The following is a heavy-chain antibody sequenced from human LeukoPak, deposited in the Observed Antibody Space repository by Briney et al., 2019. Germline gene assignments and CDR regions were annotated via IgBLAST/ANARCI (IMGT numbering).Heavy chain of an antibody. CDR3: ARGDTTVTIDSGLGY. D-gene: IGHD4-17*01. J-gene: IGHJ4*02. Sequence: ASVKVSCKASGYTFTGYYMHWVRQAPGQGLEWMGWINPNSGGTNYAQKFQGRVTMTRDTSISTAYMELSRLRSDDTAVYYCARGDTTVTIDSGLGYWGQGTLVTVPS. CDR1: GYTFTGYY. V-gene: IGHV1-2*02. CDR2: INPNSGGT.